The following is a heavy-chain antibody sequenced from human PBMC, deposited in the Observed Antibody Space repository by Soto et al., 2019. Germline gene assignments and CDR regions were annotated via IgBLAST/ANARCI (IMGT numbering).Heavy chain of an antibody. CDR3: AKDGTYCGGDCYPIFNFDS. CDR1: GLSSNNFA. Sequence: QVHLVQSGGGVVQPGRSLSPSGEASGLSSNNFAMHWVGKAQGKGLDWVEVISYDGSNKYYADSVRGRFTISRDDSKDTLYLQMNSLRAEDTAVYYCAKDGTYCGGDCYPIFNFDSWGQGTLVTVSS. V-gene: IGHV3-30*18. J-gene: IGHJ4*02. D-gene: IGHD2-21*02. CDR2: ISYDGSNK.